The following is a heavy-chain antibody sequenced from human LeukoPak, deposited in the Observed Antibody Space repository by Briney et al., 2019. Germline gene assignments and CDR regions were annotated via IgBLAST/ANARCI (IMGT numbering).Heavy chain of an antibody. CDR2: IYSGGST. CDR3: ARVVGSGSYPIDWFDP. CDR1: GFTVSSNY. Sequence: SGGSLRLSCAAPGFTVSSNYMSWVRQAPGKGLEWVSVIYSGGSTYYADSVKGRFTISRDNSKNTLYLQMNSLRAEDTAVYYCARVVGSGSYPIDWFDPWGQGTLVTVSS. V-gene: IGHV3-53*01. D-gene: IGHD3-10*01. J-gene: IGHJ5*02.